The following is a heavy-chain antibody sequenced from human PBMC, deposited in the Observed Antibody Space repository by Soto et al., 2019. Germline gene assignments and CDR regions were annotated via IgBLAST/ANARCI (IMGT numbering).Heavy chain of an antibody. CDR1: GFTFSSYA. Sequence: EVQLLESGGGLVQPGGSLRLSCAASGFTFSSYAMSWVRQAPEKGLEWVSAISGSGGSTYYADSVKGRFTIPRDNSKNTLYLQMNSLRAEDTALYYCAKDGGYSYGYSPRYYYGMDVWGQGTTVTVSS. V-gene: IGHV3-23*01. CDR3: AKDGGYSYGYSPRYYYGMDV. D-gene: IGHD5-18*01. J-gene: IGHJ6*02. CDR2: ISGSGGST.